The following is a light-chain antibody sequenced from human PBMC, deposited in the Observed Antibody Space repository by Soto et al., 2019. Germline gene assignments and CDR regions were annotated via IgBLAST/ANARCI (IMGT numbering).Light chain of an antibody. CDR1: QSVDGY. CDR2: AAS. CDR3: QQSSIIPRT. V-gene: IGKV1-39*01. J-gene: IGKJ4*01. Sequence: DIQMTQSPSSLSASVGDRVTISCRASQSVDGYLNWYQQKPGKAPELLIYAASSLQSGVPSRFSGSGSGTDFTLTITSLQPEDFATYFCQQSSIIPRTFGGGTKVEIK.